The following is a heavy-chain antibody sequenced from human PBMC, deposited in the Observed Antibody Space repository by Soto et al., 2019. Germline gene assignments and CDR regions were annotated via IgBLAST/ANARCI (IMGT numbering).Heavy chain of an antibody. CDR2: ISYDGSNK. D-gene: IGHD6-6*01. CDR1: GFTFSSYA. Sequence: QVQLVESGGGVVQPGRSLRLSCAASGFTFSSYAMHWVRQAPGKGLEWVAVISYDGSNKYYADSVKGRFTISRDNSKNTLYLQVNSLRAEDTAVYYCVRGGQYSHDGFDIWGQGTMVTVSS. CDR3: VRGGQYSHDGFDI. J-gene: IGHJ3*02. V-gene: IGHV3-30-3*01.